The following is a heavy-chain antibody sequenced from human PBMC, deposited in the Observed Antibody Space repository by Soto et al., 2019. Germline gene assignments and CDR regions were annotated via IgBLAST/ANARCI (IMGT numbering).Heavy chain of an antibody. D-gene: IGHD2-2*01. CDR3: ARRYCTSSSCDWDY. CDR1: EYSFTTYW. V-gene: IGHV5-51*01. Sequence: GESLKISCKGSEYSFTTYWIGWMRQMPGKGLEWMGFIYPGDSDTRYSPSSQGQVTISGDKSISTAYLQWRSLKASDTAMYYCARRYCTSSSCDWDYWGQGTLVTVS. CDR2: IYPGDSDT. J-gene: IGHJ4*02.